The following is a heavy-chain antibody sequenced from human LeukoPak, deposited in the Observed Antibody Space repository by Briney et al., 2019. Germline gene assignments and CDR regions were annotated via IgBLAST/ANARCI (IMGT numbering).Heavy chain of an antibody. V-gene: IGHV3-53*01. CDR2: IYSGGST. CDR3: ARGWVRRPFDY. D-gene: IGHD1-26*01. J-gene: IGHJ4*02. CDR1: GFTVSSNY. Sequence: PGGSLRLSCAASGFTVSSNYMSWVRQAPGKGLEWVSVIYSGGSTYYADSVKGRFTISRDNSKNTLYLQMNSLRAEDTAVYYCARGWVRRPFDYWGQGTLVTVSS.